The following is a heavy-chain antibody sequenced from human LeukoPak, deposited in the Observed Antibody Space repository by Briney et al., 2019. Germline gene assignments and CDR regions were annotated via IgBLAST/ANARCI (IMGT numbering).Heavy chain of an antibody. CDR1: GDSISSSSYY. Sequence: SETLSLTCTVSGDSISSSSYYWGWIRQPPGKGLEWIGSIYYSGSTYYNPSLKSRVTISVDTSKNQFSLKLSSVTAADTAVYCCARQRGDILTGYLYYFDYWGQGTLVTVSS. CDR2: IYYSGST. D-gene: IGHD3-9*01. J-gene: IGHJ4*02. V-gene: IGHV4-39*01. CDR3: ARQRGDILTGYLYYFDY.